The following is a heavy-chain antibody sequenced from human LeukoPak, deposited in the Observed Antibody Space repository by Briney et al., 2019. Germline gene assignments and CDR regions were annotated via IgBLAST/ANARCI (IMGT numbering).Heavy chain of an antibody. CDR3: ANHYIPDAFDI. V-gene: IGHV3-23*01. CDR1: GFTFSIYA. D-gene: IGHD4-11*01. Sequence: GGSLRLSCAASGFTFSIYAMSWVRQAPGKGLEWVSAISSGGSSTYYADSVKGRFTISRDNSRNTLYLQMNSLRVEDTAVYYRANHYIPDAFDIWGQGTMVTISS. J-gene: IGHJ3*02. CDR2: ISSGGSST.